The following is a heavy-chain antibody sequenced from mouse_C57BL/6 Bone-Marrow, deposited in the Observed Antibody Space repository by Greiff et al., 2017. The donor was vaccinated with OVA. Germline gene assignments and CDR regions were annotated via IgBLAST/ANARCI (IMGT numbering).Heavy chain of an antibody. CDR3: ARSAYYAMDY. CDR1: GYTFTSYG. J-gene: IGHJ4*01. CDR2: IYPRSGNT. Sequence: QVQLKQSGAELVRPGASVKLSCKASGYTFTSYGISWVKQRTGQGLEWIGEIYPRSGNTYYNEKFKGKATLPADKSSSTAYLELRSLTSEDAAVYFCARSAYYAMDYWGQGTSVTVSS. V-gene: IGHV1-81*01.